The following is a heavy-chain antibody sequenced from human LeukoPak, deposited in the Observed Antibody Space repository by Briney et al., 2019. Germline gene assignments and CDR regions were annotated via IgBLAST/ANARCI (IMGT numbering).Heavy chain of an antibody. V-gene: IGHV5-51*01. D-gene: IGHD6-13*01. CDR2: IFPGDSST. J-gene: IGHJ4*02. CDR3: ASGGPIAAATFSLDY. CDR1: GYSFAGYW. Sequence: RPGESLKISCKGSGYSFAGYWIAWVRPMPGKGLEWMGLIFPGDSSTRYSPSFQGQVTISADKSISTAYLQWSSLKASDTAMYYCASGGPIAAATFSLDYWGQGTLVTVSS.